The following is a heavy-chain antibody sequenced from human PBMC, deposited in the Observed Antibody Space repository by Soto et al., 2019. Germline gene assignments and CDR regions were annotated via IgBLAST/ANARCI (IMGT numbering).Heavy chain of an antibody. CDR1: GYTFTSYA. Sequence: VASVKVSCKASGYTFTSYAMHWVRQAPGQRLEWMGWINAGNGNTKYSQKFQGRVTITRDTSASTAYMELSSLRSEDTAVYYCARGKLVRGVIIFGAFDIWYQRTMVTVSS. CDR3: ARGKLVRGVIIFGAFDI. D-gene: IGHD3-10*01. CDR2: INAGNGNT. V-gene: IGHV1-3*01. J-gene: IGHJ3*02.